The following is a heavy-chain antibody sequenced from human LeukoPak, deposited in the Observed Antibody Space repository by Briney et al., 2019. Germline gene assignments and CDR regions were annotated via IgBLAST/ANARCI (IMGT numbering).Heavy chain of an antibody. CDR1: GFTFSSYS. V-gene: IGHV3-21*01. D-gene: IGHD3-16*02. CDR2: ISSSSSYI. CDR3: ARGKGSFGGVIAFDY. J-gene: IGHJ4*02. Sequence: GGSLRLSCAASGFTFSSYSMNWVRQAPGKGLEWVSSISSSSSYIYYADSVKGRFTISRDNAKNSLYLQMNSLRAEDTAVYYCARGKGSFGGVIAFDYWGQGTLVTVSS.